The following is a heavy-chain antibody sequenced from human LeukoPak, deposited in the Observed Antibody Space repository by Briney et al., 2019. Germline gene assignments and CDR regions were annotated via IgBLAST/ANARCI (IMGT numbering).Heavy chain of an antibody. CDR2: IYHSGTT. J-gene: IGHJ4*02. Sequence: SETLSLTCAVSGYSITSSSWWGWIRQPPGKGLERIGYIYHSGTTYYNPSLQSRVTMSVDTSKNQFSLKLSSATAVDTAVYYCARKENVYYYFDYWGQGTLVTVSS. V-gene: IGHV4-28*01. D-gene: IGHD3-10*01. CDR3: ARKENVYYYFDY. CDR1: GYSITSSSW.